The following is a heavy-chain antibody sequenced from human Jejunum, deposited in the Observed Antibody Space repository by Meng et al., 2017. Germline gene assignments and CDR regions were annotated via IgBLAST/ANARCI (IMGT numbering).Heavy chain of an antibody. CDR1: GFTFSSYA. CDR2: ISYDGSNK. J-gene: IGHJ4*02. CDR3: ARPEEWEVTSLFDY. V-gene: IGHV3-30*04. D-gene: IGHD1-26*01. Sequence: GESLKISCAASGFTFSSYAMHWVRQAPGKGLEWVAVISYDGSNKYYADSVKGRFTISRDNSKNTLYLQMNSLRAEDTAVYYCARPEEWEVTSLFDYWGQGTLVTVSS.